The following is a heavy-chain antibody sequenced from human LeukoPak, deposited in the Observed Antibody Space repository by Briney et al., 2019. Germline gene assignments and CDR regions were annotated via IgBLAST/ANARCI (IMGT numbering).Heavy chain of an antibody. D-gene: IGHD6-19*01. V-gene: IGHV1-69*04. Sequence: SVKVSCKASGGTFISYAISWVRQAPGQGLEWMGRIIPILGIANYAQKFQGRVTITADKSTSTAYMELSSLRSEDTAVYYCADSSGISVAGGFGYWGQGTLVTVSS. CDR3: ADSSGISVAGGFGY. CDR1: GGTFISYA. CDR2: IIPILGIA. J-gene: IGHJ4*02.